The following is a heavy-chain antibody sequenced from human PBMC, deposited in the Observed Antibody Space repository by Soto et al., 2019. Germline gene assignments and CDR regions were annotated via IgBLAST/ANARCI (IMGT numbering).Heavy chain of an antibody. V-gene: IGHV1-46*01. Sequence: ASVKVSCKASGYTFTSYYMHWVRQAPGQGLERMGIINPSGGSTSYAQKFQGRVTMTRDTSTSTVYMELSSLRSEDTAVYYCAGAMVPTYYFDYWGQGTLVTVSS. CDR1: GYTFTSYY. CDR2: INPSGGST. CDR3: AGAMVPTYYFDY. J-gene: IGHJ4*02. D-gene: IGHD3-10*01.